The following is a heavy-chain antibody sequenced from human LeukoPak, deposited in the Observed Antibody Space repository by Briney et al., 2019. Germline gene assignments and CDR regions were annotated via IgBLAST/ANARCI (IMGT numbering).Heavy chain of an antibody. Sequence: GGSLRLSCAASGFTFSYYEMNWVRQAPGKGLEWVSYISSSGSTIYYADSVKGRFTISRDNAKNSLYLQMSSLRPDDTAVYYCARGYSNIYYWGQGTLVTVSS. D-gene: IGHD4-11*01. CDR1: GFTFSYYE. J-gene: IGHJ4*02. CDR2: ISSSGSTI. V-gene: IGHV3-48*03. CDR3: ARGYSNIYY.